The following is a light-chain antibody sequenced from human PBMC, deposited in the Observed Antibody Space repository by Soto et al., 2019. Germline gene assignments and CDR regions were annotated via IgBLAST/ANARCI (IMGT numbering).Light chain of an antibody. J-gene: IGKJ1*01. Sequence: EIVMTQPPATLSVSPGERATLSCRASQSVSSNLAWYQQKPGQAPRLLIYGASTRATGIPARFSGSGSGTEFTLTISSLQSEDFAAYYCQQYNNWPPGRTFGQGTKVEIK. V-gene: IGKV3-15*01. CDR3: QQYNNWPPGRT. CDR1: QSVSSN. CDR2: GAS.